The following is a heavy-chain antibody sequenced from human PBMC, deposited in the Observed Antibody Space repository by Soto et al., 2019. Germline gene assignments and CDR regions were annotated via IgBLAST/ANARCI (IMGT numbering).Heavy chain of an antibody. J-gene: IGHJ4*02. CDR2: ISYDGSNK. CDR3: VQGWHGDDPDY. D-gene: IGHD4-17*01. CDR1: GFVFSSYG. Sequence: QVQLVESGGGVVQPGRSLRLSCAASGFVFSSYGIHWVRQAPGKGLEWVAIISYDGSNKYYAESVKGRFTVSRDKSNNTAFLQMNSLRTEDTAVYYCVQGWHGDDPDYWGKGTRVTVSS. V-gene: IGHV3-30*03.